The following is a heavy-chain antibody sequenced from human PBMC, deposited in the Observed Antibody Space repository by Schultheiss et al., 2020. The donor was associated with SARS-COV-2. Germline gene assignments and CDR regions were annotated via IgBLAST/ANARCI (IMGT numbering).Heavy chain of an antibody. V-gene: IGHV3-7*01. CDR3: ARTIVGATWWDYYYYYMDV. J-gene: IGHJ6*03. CDR2: IKQDGSEK. CDR1: GFTFSDYY. Sequence: GGSLRLSCAASGFTFSDYYMSWIRQAPGKGLEWVANIKQDGSEKYYVDSVKGRFTISRDNAKNSLYLQMNSLRAEDTAVYYCARTIVGATWWDYYYYYMDVWGKGTTVTVSS. D-gene: IGHD1-26*01.